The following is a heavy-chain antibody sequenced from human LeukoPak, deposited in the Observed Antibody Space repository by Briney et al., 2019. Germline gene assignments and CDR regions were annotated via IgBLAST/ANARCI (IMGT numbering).Heavy chain of an antibody. CDR3: AREPAATIGWYFDL. Sequence: SETLSLTCTVSGGSISSSSYYWGWIRQPPGKGLEWIGSIYYSGSTYYNPSLKSRVTISVDTSKNQFSLKLSSVTAADTAVYYCAREPAATIGWYFDLWGRGTLVTVSS. CDR1: GGSISSSSYY. CDR2: IYYSGST. V-gene: IGHV4-39*07. J-gene: IGHJ2*01. D-gene: IGHD5-12*01.